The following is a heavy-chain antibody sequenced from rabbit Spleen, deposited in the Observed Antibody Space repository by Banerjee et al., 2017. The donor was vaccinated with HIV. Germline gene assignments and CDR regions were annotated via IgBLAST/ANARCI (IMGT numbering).Heavy chain of an antibody. CDR1: GFFFTRWYY. CDR2: IDYVYGDT. CDR3: ARSDNSYGYAFVP. J-gene: IGHJ2*01. V-gene: IGHV1S40*01. D-gene: IGHD6-1*01. Sequence: QSLEESGGGLVRPGGTLTLTCKASGFFFTRWYYMCWVRQAPGKGLEWIACIDYVYGDTYSANWAKGRFTISETSSTTVTLQMPSLTVADTATYFCARSDNSYGYAFVPWGQGTLVTVS.